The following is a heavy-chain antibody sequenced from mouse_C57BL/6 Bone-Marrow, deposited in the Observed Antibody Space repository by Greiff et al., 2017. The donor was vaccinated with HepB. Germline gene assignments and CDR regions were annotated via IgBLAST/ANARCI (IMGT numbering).Heavy chain of an antibody. CDR2: IRNKANNHAT. Sequence: EVKVEESGGGLVQPGGSMKLSCAASGFTFSDAWMDWVRQSPEKGLEWVAEIRNKANNHATYYAESVKGRFTISRDESKSSVYLQMNSLIAEDTVIYYCTRDYYGSSSHYAMDYWGQGTSVTVSS. CDR3: TRDYYGSSSHYAMDY. J-gene: IGHJ4*01. CDR1: GFTFSDAW. D-gene: IGHD1-1*01. V-gene: IGHV6-6*01.